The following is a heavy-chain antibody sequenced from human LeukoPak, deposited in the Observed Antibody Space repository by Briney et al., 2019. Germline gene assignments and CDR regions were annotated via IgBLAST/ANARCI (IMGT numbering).Heavy chain of an antibody. V-gene: IGHV3-48*03. CDR3: ARERERGMGY. J-gene: IGHJ4*02. CDR1: GFTFSSYE. CDR2: ISSSGSTI. D-gene: IGHD3-16*01. Sequence: GGSLRLSCAASGFTFSSYEMNWVRQAPGKGLEWVSYISSSGSTIYYADSVKGRFTISRDNAKNSLYLQPNSLRSEDTALYYCARERERGMGYWGQGSLVTVSS.